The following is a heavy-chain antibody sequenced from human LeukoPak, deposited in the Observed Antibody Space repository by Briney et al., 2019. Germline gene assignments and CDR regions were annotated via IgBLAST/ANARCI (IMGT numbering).Heavy chain of an antibody. V-gene: IGHV1-69*02. CDR3: ARRRHVSRFLEWSFPPLRYYGMDV. Sequence: ASVKVSCKASGGTFSSYTISWVRQAPGQGLEWMGRIIPILGIANYAQKFQGRVTITADKSTSTAYMELSSLRSEDTAVYYCARRRHVSRFLEWSFPPLRYYGMDVWGQGTTVTVSS. CDR2: IIPILGIA. D-gene: IGHD3-3*01. CDR1: GGTFSSYT. J-gene: IGHJ6*02.